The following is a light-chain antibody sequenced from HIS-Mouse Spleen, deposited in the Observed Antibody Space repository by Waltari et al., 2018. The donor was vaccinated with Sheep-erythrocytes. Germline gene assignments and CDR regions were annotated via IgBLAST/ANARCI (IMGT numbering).Light chain of an antibody. CDR1: KLGDKY. CDR2: QDT. CDR3: QAWDSSIVV. V-gene: IGLV3-1*01. Sequence: SSELTQPPSVSVSPGQTASITCSGDKLGDKYACWYQQKPGQSPVLVICQDTKRPSGIPERFSGSNSGNTATLTISGTQAMDEADYYCQAWDSSIVVFGGGTKLTVL. J-gene: IGLJ2*01.